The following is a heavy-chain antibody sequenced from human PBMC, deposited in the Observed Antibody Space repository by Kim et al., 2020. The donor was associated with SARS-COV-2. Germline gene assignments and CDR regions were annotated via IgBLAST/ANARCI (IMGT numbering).Heavy chain of an antibody. D-gene: IGHD4-17*01. CDR1: GFTFSSYW. CDR3: ARVLWRSFMTTVTHYAFDI. CDR2: IKQDGSEK. V-gene: IGHV3-7*01. J-gene: IGHJ3*02. Sequence: GGSLRLSCAASGFTFSSYWMSWVRQAPGKGLEWVANIKQDGSEKYYVDSVKGRFTISRDNAKNSLYLQMNSLRAEDTAVYYCARVLWRSFMTTVTHYAFDIWGQGTVVTVSS.